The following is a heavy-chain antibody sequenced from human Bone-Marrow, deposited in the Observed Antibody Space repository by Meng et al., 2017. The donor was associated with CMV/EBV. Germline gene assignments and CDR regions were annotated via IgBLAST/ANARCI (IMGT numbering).Heavy chain of an antibody. J-gene: IGHJ6*02. CDR2: IDISSHTI. CDR1: GFTFSNYN. Sequence: GESLKISCAASGFTFSNYNMKWVRQAPGKGLEWISHIDISSHTIYYADSVKGRFTISRDNAKNSLFLQMNSLRAEDTALYYCARDSGHGGAMDFWGQGTAVTVSS. D-gene: IGHD3-16*01. CDR3: ARDSGHGGAMDF. V-gene: IGHV3-48*04.